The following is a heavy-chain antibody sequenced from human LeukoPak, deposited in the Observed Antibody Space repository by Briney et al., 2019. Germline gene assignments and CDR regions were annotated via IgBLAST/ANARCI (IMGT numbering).Heavy chain of an antibody. CDR2: VSSDGGIK. D-gene: IGHD2-15*01. J-gene: IGHJ4*01. CDR1: GFTFTNYV. V-gene: IGHV3-30-3*01. Sequence: GGSLRLSCVVSGFTFTNYVVHWVRQAPGKGLEWVTLVSSDGGIKYYADSVKGRFSVSRDISKNTLYLQMNSLRVDDTAVYYCARDSETTPIHVLGYWGHGTLATVSS. CDR3: ARDSETTPIHVLGY.